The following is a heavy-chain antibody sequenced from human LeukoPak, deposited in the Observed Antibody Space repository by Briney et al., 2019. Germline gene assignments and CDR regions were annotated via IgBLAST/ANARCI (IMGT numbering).Heavy chain of an antibody. J-gene: IGHJ6*03. CDR3: ARGYSNYESYYYYYYMDV. CDR1: GGTFSSYA. D-gene: IGHD4-11*01. CDR2: IIPIFGTA. V-gene: IGHV1-69*05. Sequence: SVKVSCKASGGTFSSYAISWVRQAPGQGLEWMGRIIPIFGTANYAQKFQGRVTITTDESTSTAYMELSSLRSEDTAVYYCARGYSNYESYYYYYYMDVWGKGTTVTASS.